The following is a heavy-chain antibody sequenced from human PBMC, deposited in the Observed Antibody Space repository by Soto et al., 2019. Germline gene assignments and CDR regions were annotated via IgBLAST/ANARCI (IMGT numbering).Heavy chain of an antibody. V-gene: IGHV4-30-4*01. CDR3: ARDRTLPSWFDP. CDR1: GGAISSDDYY. Sequence: TSETLSLTCTVSGGAISSDDYYWTWIRQTPGKGLEWIGYIYHTGSAYYNPSLKSRVVISKDTSKNQFSLTLTSVTAADTAVYYCARDRTLPSWFDPWGPGTLVTVSS. J-gene: IGHJ5*02. CDR2: IYHTGSA.